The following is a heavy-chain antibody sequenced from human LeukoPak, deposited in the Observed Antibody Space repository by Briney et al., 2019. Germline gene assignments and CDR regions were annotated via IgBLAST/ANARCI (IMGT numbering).Heavy chain of an antibody. CDR2: SSPTGDIT. CDR3: ARVPDFIARPCDS. CDR1: GGSFSGNY. V-gene: IGHV4-34*01. Sequence: SETLSLTCAVYGGSFSGNYWTLIRQTPGRGLEWIGESSPTGDITGYNPSLKGRATISVDSSKNQFSLKLTSVTAADTGVYYCARVPDFIARPCDSWGPGTLVTVSS. J-gene: IGHJ4*02. D-gene: IGHD2-21*01.